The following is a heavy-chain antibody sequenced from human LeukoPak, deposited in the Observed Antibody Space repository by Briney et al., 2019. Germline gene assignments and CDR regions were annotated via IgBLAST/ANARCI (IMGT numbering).Heavy chain of an antibody. CDR3: VRDISYSYFDH. CDR1: EFTSSGYV. V-gene: IGHV3-30-3*01. Sequence: GGSLSLSCEASEFTSSGYVIHGFGRAPGKGRGGVAVISYDGSNKYYADSVKGRFTTSRDNSKNSLYLQMNSLRPEDTAIYYCVRDISYSYFDHWGQGNLVTVSS. J-gene: IGHJ4*02. D-gene: IGHD3-3*02. CDR2: ISYDGSNK.